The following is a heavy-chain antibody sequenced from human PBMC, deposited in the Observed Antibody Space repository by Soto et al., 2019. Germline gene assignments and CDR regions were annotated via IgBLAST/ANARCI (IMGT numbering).Heavy chain of an antibody. V-gene: IGHV1-69*13. CDR2: IIPIFGTA. CDR1: GGTFSSYA. D-gene: IGHD3-3*01. Sequence: SVKVSCKASGGTFSSYAISWVRQAPGQGLEWMGGIIPIFGTANYAQKFQGRVTITADESTSTAYMELSSLRSEDTAVYYCASRFRSLGDAFDIWGQGTMVTVSS. J-gene: IGHJ3*02. CDR3: ASRFRSLGDAFDI.